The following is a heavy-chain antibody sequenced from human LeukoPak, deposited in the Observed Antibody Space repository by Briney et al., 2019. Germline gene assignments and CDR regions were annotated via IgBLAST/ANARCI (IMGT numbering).Heavy chain of an antibody. CDR1: GGSVSSVSYY. V-gene: IGHV4-61*01. CDR3: ARDRPDYYGSGNYYYYGLDV. Sequence: SETLSLTCSVSGGSVSSVSYYWSWIRQPPGKGLEWIGYIYHTGTTNYNPSLKSRVTISLDTSKNQFSLRLSSVTAADTAVYYCARDRPDYYGSGNYYYYGLDVWGQGTTVTVSS. D-gene: IGHD3-10*01. J-gene: IGHJ6*02. CDR2: IYHTGTT.